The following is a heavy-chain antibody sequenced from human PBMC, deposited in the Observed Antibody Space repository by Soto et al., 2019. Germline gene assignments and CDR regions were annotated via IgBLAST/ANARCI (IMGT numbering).Heavy chain of an antibody. V-gene: IGHV3-23*01. Sequence: EVRLLESGGGLIQPGGSLRLSCPAPGFTLSSYFMSWVRQAPGTGLGWVSGISGSGTNTYYADSVKGRFTISRDNSKNTLYLQMTSLRAEDTAEYYCAKDNSPYSGYNSFDYWGEGTLVTVSS. CDR3: AKDNSPYSGYNSFDY. D-gene: IGHD5-12*01. J-gene: IGHJ4*02. CDR1: GFTLSSYF. CDR2: ISGSGTNT.